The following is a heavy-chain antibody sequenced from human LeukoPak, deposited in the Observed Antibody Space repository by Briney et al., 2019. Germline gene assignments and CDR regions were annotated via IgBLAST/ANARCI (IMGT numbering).Heavy chain of an antibody. J-gene: IGHJ5*02. Sequence: SETLSLTCTVSGDSINAYYWGWIRQPPGKGLEWIGYIYFSGTTKYNPSLESRVAISVDTSKNQFSLKLSSVTAADTAVYYCARRRAEGGSNGHYNWFDPWGQGILVTVSS. CDR2: IYFSGTT. D-gene: IGHD6-13*01. CDR1: GDSINAYY. CDR3: ARRRAEGGSNGHYNWFDP. V-gene: IGHV4-59*08.